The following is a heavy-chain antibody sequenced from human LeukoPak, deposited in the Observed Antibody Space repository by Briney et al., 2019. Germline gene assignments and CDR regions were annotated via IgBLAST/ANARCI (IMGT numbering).Heavy chain of an antibody. J-gene: IGHJ4*02. V-gene: IGHV4-39*01. CDR3: ARHITVTRRQPLFDY. Sequence: SETLSLTCTVPGGSISSSSYYWGWIRQPPGKGLEWIGSIYYSGSTYYNPSLKSRVTISVDTSKNQFSLKLSSVTAADTAVYYCARHITVTRRQPLFDYWGQGTLVTVSS. CDR1: GGSISSSSYY. D-gene: IGHD4-17*01. CDR2: IYYSGST.